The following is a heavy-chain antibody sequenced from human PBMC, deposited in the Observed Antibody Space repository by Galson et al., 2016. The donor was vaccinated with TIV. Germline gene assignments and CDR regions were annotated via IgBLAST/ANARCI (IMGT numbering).Heavy chain of an antibody. V-gene: IGHV2-70*11. Sequence: PALVKPTQTLTLTCIFSGFSLSTTEMCVSWIRQPPGKALEWLARIDWDDDKHYSMSLRPRLTISKDTSKNQVVLTMTNTDPVDTATYYCARTLFSENDGYWIDYWGQGALVTVSS. CDR3: ARTLFSENDGYWIDY. D-gene: IGHD3-22*01. CDR2: IDWDDDK. J-gene: IGHJ4*02. CDR1: GFSLSTTEMC.